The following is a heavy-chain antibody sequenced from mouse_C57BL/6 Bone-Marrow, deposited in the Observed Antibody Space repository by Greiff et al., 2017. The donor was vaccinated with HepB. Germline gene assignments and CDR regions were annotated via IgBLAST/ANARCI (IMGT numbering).Heavy chain of an antibody. Sequence: DVMLVESGGGLVQPGGSLKLSCAASGFTFSDYGMAWVRQAPRKGPEWVAFISNLAYSIYYADTVTGRFTISRENAKNTLYLEMSSLRSEDTAMYYCARRGDGNYFYFDYWGQGTTLTVSS. D-gene: IGHD2-1*01. J-gene: IGHJ2*01. CDR3: ARRGDGNYFYFDY. V-gene: IGHV5-15*01. CDR1: GFTFSDYG. CDR2: ISNLAYSI.